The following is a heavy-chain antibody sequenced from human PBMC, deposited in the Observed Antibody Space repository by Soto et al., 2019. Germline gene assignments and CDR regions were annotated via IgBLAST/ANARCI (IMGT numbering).Heavy chain of an antibody. Sequence: SLRLSCVASGFPFDMFNMNWVRQAPGKGLEWVSGISWNSDNIVYADSVKGRFTISRDNAKNSLYLQMNSLRAEDTALYYCAKDLYSNYGDAFDIWGQGTMVTVSS. V-gene: IGHV3-9*01. J-gene: IGHJ3*02. CDR3: AKDLYSNYGDAFDI. CDR1: GFPFDMFN. D-gene: IGHD4-4*01. CDR2: ISWNSDNI.